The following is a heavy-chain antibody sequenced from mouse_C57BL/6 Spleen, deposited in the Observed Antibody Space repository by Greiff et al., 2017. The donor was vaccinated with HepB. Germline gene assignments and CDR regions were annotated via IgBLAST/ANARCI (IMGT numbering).Heavy chain of an antibody. Sequence: EVKLVESGGGLVKPGGSLKLSCAASGFTFSSYAMSWVRQTPEKRLEWVATISDGGSYTYYPDNVKGRFTISRDNAKNNLYLQMSLLKSEDTAMYYCARSMITTGYFDYWGQGTTLTVSS. D-gene: IGHD2-4*01. CDR2: ISDGGSYT. J-gene: IGHJ2*01. V-gene: IGHV5-4*03. CDR3: ARSMITTGYFDY. CDR1: GFTFSSYA.